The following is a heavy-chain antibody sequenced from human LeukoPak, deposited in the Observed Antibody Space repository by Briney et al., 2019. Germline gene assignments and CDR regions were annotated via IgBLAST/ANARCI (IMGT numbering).Heavy chain of an antibody. Sequence: ASVKVSCKASGYTFTGYYMHWVRQAPGQGLEWMGRINPNSGGTNYAQKFQGRVTMARDTSISTAYMELRRLRSDDTAVYYCAGNYCSSSSCNYYYYYMDVWGKGTTVTVSS. CDR3: AGNYCSSSSCNYYYYYMDV. D-gene: IGHD2-2*01. V-gene: IGHV1-2*06. J-gene: IGHJ6*03. CDR1: GYTFTGYY. CDR2: INPNSGGT.